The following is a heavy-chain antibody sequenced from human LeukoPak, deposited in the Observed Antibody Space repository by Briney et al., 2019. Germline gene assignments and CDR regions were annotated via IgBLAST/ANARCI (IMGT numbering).Heavy chain of an antibody. CDR3: GRRFDY. J-gene: IGHJ4*02. CDR1: GFTFSSYA. V-gene: IGHV3-30-3*01. Sequence: GRSLRLSFAASGFTFSSYAMHWVRQAPGKGLEWVAVISYDGSNKYYADSVKGRFTISRDNSKNTLYLQMNSLRAEDTAVYYCGRRFDYWGQGTLVTVSS. CDR2: ISYDGSNK.